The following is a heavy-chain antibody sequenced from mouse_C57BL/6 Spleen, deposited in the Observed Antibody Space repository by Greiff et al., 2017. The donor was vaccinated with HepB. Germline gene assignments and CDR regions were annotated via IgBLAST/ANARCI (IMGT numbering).Heavy chain of an antibody. CDR2: IDPSDSET. J-gene: IGHJ2*01. V-gene: IGHV1-52*01. CDR1: GYTFTSYW. D-gene: IGHD3-3*01. CDR3: ARGTWALYYFDY. Sequence: VQLQQPGAELVRPGSSVKLSCKASGYTFTSYWMHWVKQRPIQGLEWIGNIDPSDSETHYNQKFKDKATLTVDKSSSTAYMQLSSLTSEDSAVYYCARGTWALYYFDYWGQGTTLTVSS.